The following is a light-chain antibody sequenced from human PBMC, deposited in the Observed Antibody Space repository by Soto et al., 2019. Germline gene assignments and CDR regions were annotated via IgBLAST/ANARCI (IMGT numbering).Light chain of an antibody. J-gene: IGKJ4*01. Sequence: EIMLTQSPATLSLSPGERATLSCRASQSVSSYLAWYQQKPGQAPRLLIYDASNMATGVPARFSGSGSGTDFTHTISSLEPEDFAVSYCQQRSNWPLTFGGGTKVEIK. CDR2: DAS. CDR3: QQRSNWPLT. CDR1: QSVSSY. V-gene: IGKV3-11*01.